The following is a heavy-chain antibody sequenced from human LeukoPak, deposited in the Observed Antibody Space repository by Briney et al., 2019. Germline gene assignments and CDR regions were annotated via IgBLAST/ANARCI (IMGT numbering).Heavy chain of an antibody. D-gene: IGHD2-2*01. V-gene: IGHV3-21*01. CDR2: ISSSISYI. CDR3: ARGQPAAIWNWFDP. Sequence: GGALRLSRAASGFTFSSYSMNWVRQAPGQRLEWGSFISSSISYIYYEDSMQGRFTISSDNAKNSLYLQMNSLRAEDTAVYYCARGQPAAIWNWFDPWGQGTLVTVSS. J-gene: IGHJ5*02. CDR1: GFTFSSYS.